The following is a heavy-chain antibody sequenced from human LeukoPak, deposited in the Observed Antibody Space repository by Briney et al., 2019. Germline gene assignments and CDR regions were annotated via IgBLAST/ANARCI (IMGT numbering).Heavy chain of an antibody. CDR1: GYTFTAHY. Sequence: ASVKVSCTASGYTFTAHYMHWVRQAPGQGLEWMGWINPNSGGTKYVQNFQGRVTMTRDTSIRTVYMELSRLRSDDTAVYYCARDYYDNSGFGAFDIWGQGTMVTVSS. CDR3: ARDYYDNSGFGAFDI. V-gene: IGHV1-2*02. D-gene: IGHD3-22*01. J-gene: IGHJ3*02. CDR2: INPNSGGT.